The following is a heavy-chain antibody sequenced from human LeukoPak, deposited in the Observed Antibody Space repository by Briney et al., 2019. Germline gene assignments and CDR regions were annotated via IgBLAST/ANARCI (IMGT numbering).Heavy chain of an antibody. CDR1: GFTLSSYA. Sequence: SGGSLRLSCAASGFTLSSYAMSWVRQGPGKGLEWVSAISVSGNTYHADSVKGRFTISRDSSKNTLYLQMNSLRAGDAAVYYCAKGIYGSGSYYSNYYYNMDVWGKGTTVTISS. V-gene: IGHV3-23*01. CDR2: ISVSGNT. CDR3: AKGIYGSGSYYSNYYYNMDV. J-gene: IGHJ6*03. D-gene: IGHD3-10*01.